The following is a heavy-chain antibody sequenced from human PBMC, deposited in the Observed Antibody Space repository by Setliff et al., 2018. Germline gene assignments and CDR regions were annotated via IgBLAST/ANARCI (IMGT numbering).Heavy chain of an antibody. J-gene: IGHJ4*02. Sequence: SETLSLTCFVSGDSVSSGNYFWSWIRQPPGKRLEWIGEIIHSGSTNYNPSLKSRVTISMDTSKNQFSLKVSSVTAADTAVYYCARSFSRREKFLLDYWGQGALVTVSS. CDR1: GDSVSSGNYF. CDR2: IIHSGST. CDR3: ARSFSRREKFLLDY. V-gene: IGHV4-34*12.